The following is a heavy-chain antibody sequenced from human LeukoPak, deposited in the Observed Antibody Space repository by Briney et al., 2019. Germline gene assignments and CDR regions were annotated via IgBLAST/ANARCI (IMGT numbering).Heavy chain of an antibody. CDR2: IYYSGST. J-gene: IGHJ5*02. CDR3: AKDHGTTATPSWFDP. CDR1: GGSISSSTYY. Sequence: SETLSLTCTVSGGSISSSTYYWGWIRQPPGKGLEWIVSIYYSGSTYYNPSLKSRVTISVDTSKNQFSLKLSSVTAADTAVYYCAKDHGTTATPSWFDPWGQGTLVTVSS. V-gene: IGHV4-39*07. D-gene: IGHD4-17*01.